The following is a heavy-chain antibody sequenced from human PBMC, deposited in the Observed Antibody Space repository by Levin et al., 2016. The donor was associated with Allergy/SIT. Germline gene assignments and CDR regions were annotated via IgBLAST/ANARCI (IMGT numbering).Heavy chain of an antibody. CDR1: GGSISGYY. V-gene: IGHV4-59*08. Sequence: SETLSLTCTVSGGSISGYYCYWIRQAPGKGLEWIGYMYYGRGTNYNPSLKSRVTISGDASENLFSLKLASVTAADTATYYCAAGYNLDYWGQGILVTVSP. J-gene: IGHJ4*02. D-gene: IGHD1-14*01. CDR2: MYYGRGT. CDR3: AAGYNLDY.